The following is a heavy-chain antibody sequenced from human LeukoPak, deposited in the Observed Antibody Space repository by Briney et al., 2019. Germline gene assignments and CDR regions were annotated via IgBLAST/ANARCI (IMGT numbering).Heavy chain of an antibody. CDR3: ARMSAVAGTAYYFDY. Sequence: GGSLRLSCAASGITFNTYSMNWVRQTPGKGLEWVSYISSSSVTIHYADSVKGRFTISRDNAKNSLYLQMNSLRAEDTAVYYCARMSAVAGTAYYFDYWGQGTLVTVSS. J-gene: IGHJ4*02. CDR1: GITFNTYS. D-gene: IGHD6-19*01. V-gene: IGHV3-48*01. CDR2: ISSSSVTI.